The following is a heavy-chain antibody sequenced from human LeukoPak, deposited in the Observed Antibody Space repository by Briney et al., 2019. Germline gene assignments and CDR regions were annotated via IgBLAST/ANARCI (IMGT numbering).Heavy chain of an antibody. Sequence: SETLSLTCTVSSGSISSGSYYWSWIRQPAGKGLEYIGRINTDGNTYYYPSLKSQFTMSADTSKNQISLNLNSVTAADTAVYYCARGRPYGDYIDYWGQGTLVTVSS. V-gene: IGHV4-61*02. CDR2: INTDGNT. CDR3: ARGRPYGDYIDY. D-gene: IGHD4-17*01. J-gene: IGHJ4*02. CDR1: SGSISSGSYY.